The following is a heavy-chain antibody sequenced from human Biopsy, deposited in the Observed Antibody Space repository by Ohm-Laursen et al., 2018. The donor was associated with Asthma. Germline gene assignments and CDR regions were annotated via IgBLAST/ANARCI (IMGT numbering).Heavy chain of an antibody. CDR1: GITFSTYG. CDR3: AREDVAGTHIED. D-gene: IGHD6-19*01. CDR2: ISYDGSSI. Sequence: SLRLSCTASGITFSTYGMHWVRQAQGKGLEWVAVISYDGSSIYYADSVKGRFTISRDNSKNTLSLQMNRLTAEDTAVYYCAREDVAGTHIEDWGQGTLVTVSS. V-gene: IGHV3-30*19. J-gene: IGHJ4*02.